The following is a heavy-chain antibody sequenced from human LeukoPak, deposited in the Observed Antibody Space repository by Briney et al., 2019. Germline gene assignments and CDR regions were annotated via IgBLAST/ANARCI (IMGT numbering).Heavy chain of an antibody. Sequence: PGGSLRLSCAASGFTVSGNYMSWVRQAPGKGLEWVSVIYSGGSTYYADSVKGRFTISRDNSKNTLYLQMNSLRADDTAVYYCARDPASYYYYMDVWGKGTTVTVSS. CDR3: ARDPASYYYYMDV. J-gene: IGHJ6*03. CDR1: GFTVSGNY. V-gene: IGHV3-53*01. CDR2: IYSGGST.